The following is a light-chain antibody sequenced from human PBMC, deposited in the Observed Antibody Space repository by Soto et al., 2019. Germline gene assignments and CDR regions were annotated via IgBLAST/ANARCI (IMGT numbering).Light chain of an antibody. V-gene: IGKV3-11*01. J-gene: IGKJ4*01. CDR2: DAS. CDR3: QQSRDWPLT. CDR1: QSVSSN. Sequence: EIVLTQSPATLSLSPGERATLSCRASQSVSSNLAWYQQKPGQAPRLLIYDASNRATGIPVMFSGSGSGTDFTLTISSLEPEDFAVYYCQQSRDWPLTFGGGTKVEIK.